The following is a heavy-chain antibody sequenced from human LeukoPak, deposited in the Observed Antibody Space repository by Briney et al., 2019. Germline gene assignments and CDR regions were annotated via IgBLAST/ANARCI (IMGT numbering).Heavy chain of an antibody. J-gene: IGHJ5*02. D-gene: IGHD3-22*01. V-gene: IGHV1-46*01. CDR3: ARDLPRKEYDSSGYYYH. CDR1: GYTFTSYY. Sequence: ASVKVSCKASGYTFTSYYMHWVRQAPGQGLEWMGIINPSGGSTSYAQKFQGRVTMTRDTSTSTVYMELSSLRSEDTAVYYCARDLPRKEYDSSGYYYHWGQGTLVTVSS. CDR2: INPSGGST.